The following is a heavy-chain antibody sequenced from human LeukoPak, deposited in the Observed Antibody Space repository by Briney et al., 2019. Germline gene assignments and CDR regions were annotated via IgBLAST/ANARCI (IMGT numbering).Heavy chain of an antibody. CDR3: TRDSGYNAFDI. V-gene: IGHV3-9*01. CDR2: ISWNSGSI. Sequence: GGSLRLSCAASGFTFDDYAMHWVRQAPGKGLEWVSGISWNSGSIGYADSVKGRFTISRDNAKNSLYLQMNSLRGEDTAVYYCTRDSGYNAFDIWGQGTMVTVSS. D-gene: IGHD5-12*01. CDR1: GFTFDDYA. J-gene: IGHJ3*02.